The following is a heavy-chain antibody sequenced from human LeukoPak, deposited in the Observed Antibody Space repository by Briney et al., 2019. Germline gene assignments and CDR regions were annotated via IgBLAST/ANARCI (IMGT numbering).Heavy chain of an antibody. J-gene: IGHJ5*02. CDR2: IYHSGST. CDR1: GGSLSSGGYY. Sequence: SETLSLTCTVSGGSLSSGGYYWSWIRQPPGKGLEWLGYIYHSGSTYYNPSLKSRVTISVDRSKNQFSLKLSSVTAADTAVYYCARGEPCSGGSCYSGNYNWFDPWGQGTLVTVSS. CDR3: ARGEPCSGGSCYSGNYNWFDP. D-gene: IGHD2-15*01. V-gene: IGHV4-30-2*01.